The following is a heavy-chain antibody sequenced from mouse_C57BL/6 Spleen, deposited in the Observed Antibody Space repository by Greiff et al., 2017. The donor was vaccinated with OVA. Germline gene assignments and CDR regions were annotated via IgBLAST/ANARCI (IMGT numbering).Heavy chain of an antibody. D-gene: IGHD1-1*01. V-gene: IGHV1-52*01. CDR2: IDPSDSET. J-gene: IGHJ1*03. CDR3: ARRDYYGSSYGYFDV. Sequence: QVQLQQPGAELVRPGSSVKLSCKASGYTFTSYWMHWVKQRPIQGLEWIGNIDPSDSETHSNQKFKDKATLTVDKSSSTAYMQLSSLTSEDSAVYYCARRDYYGSSYGYFDVWGTGTTVTVSS. CDR1: GYTFTSYW.